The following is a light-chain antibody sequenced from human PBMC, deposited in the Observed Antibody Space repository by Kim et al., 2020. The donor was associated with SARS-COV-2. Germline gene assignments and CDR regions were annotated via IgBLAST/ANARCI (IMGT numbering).Light chain of an antibody. Sequence: SYELTQPPSVSVSPGQTASITCSGDKLGDKYACWYQQKPGQSPVEVIHQDSKWPSGIPERFSGSNSGTTATLTISGTQAMDDADYYCQAWDSSTVLFGGG. CDR1: KLGDKY. CDR2: QDS. V-gene: IGLV3-1*01. CDR3: QAWDSSTVL. J-gene: IGLJ2*01.